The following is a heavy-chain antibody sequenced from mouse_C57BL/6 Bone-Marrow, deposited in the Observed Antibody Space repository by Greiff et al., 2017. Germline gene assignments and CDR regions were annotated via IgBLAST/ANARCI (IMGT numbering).Heavy chain of an antibody. V-gene: IGHV1-7*01. J-gene: IGHJ1*03. CDR1: GYTFTSYW. CDR2: INPSSGYT. D-gene: IGHD2-2*01. CDR3: ARSSHGYDGYFEV. Sequence: VQLQQSGAELAKPGASVKLSCKASGYTFTSYWMHWVKRRPGQGLEWIGYINPSSGYTKYNQKFKGKATLTADKSSSTAYMQLSSLTYEDSAAYYCARSSHGYDGYFEVWGTGTTVTVSS.